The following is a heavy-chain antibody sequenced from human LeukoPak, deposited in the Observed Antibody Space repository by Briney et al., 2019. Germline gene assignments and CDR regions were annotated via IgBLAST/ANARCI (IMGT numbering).Heavy chain of an antibody. CDR3: ARAPGGFGSGSRGAFDI. CDR1: GGSISSYY. J-gene: IGHJ3*02. D-gene: IGHD3-10*01. V-gene: IGHV4-59*01. Sequence: PSETLSLTCTVSGGSISSYYWSWIRQPPGKGLEWIGYIYYRGNTNYNPSLESRVTISVDTPKNQFSLKLTSVTAADTAVYYCARAPGGFGSGSRGAFDIWGQGTMVTVSS. CDR2: IYYRGNT.